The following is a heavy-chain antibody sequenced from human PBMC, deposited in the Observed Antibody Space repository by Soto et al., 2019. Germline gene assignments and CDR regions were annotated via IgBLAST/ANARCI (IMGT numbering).Heavy chain of an antibody. CDR2: ITPMFGTP. V-gene: IGHV1-69*13. D-gene: IGHD3-22*01. CDR3: ARDGTLYDSRAYYYLY. CDR1: GGTFSSYT. J-gene: IGHJ4*02. Sequence: SVKVSCKASGGTFSSYTITWVRQAPGQGLEWMGGITPMFGTPNYAQKFRGRVTITADESTSTAYMELRSLRSEDTAMYFCARDGTLYDSRAYYYLYWGQGTLVTVSS.